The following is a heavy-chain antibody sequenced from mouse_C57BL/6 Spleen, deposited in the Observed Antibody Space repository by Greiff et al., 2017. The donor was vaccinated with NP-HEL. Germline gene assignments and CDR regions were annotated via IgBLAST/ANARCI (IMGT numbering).Heavy chain of an antibody. CDR1: GYSFTDYN. D-gene: IGHD4-1*01. V-gene: IGHV1-39*01. Sequence: EVKLQESGPELVKPGASVKISCKASGYSFTDYNMNWVKQSNGKSLEWIGVINPNYGTTSYNQKFKGKATLTVDQSSSTSYMQLNSLTSEYSAVYYCAREVGRQYFDYWGQGTTLTVSS. CDR3: AREVGRQYFDY. J-gene: IGHJ2*01. CDR2: INPNYGTT.